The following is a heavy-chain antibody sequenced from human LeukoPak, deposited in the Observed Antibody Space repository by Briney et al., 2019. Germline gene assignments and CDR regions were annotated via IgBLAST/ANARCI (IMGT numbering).Heavy chain of an antibody. D-gene: IGHD6-19*01. V-gene: IGHV3-23*01. CDR2: ISGSGGDT. Sequence: PGGSLRLSCAASGFTFSNYWMHWVRQAPGKGLEWVSAISGSGGDTFYTDSVKGRFTVSRDNSKNTLYLQMKGLRAEDTAVYYCVKDSVVVAGLVNYFDYWGQGTLVTVSS. CDR3: VKDSVVVAGLVNYFDY. CDR1: GFTFSNYW. J-gene: IGHJ4*02.